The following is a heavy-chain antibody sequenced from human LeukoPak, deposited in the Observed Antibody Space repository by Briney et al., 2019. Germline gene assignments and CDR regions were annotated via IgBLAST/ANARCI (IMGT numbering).Heavy chain of an antibody. Sequence: SVKVSCKASGGTFSSYAISWVRQAPGQGLEWMGGIIPIFGTANYAQKFQGRVTITTDESTSTAYMGLSSLRSEDTAVYYCARASRSGANYYYYYMDVWGKGTTVTVSS. CDR1: GGTFSSYA. CDR2: IIPIFGTA. CDR3: ARASRSGANYYYYYMDV. V-gene: IGHV1-69*05. J-gene: IGHJ6*03. D-gene: IGHD3-10*01.